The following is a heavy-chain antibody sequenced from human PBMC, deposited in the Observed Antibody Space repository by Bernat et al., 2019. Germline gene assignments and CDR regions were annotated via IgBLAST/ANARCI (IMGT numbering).Heavy chain of an antibody. D-gene: IGHD2-2*02. CDR1: GFTFSSYG. J-gene: IGHJ6*02. CDR2: IRYDGSNK. V-gene: IGHV3-30*02. CDR3: AKDWGCSRTGCYKNPNNYYYYYGMDV. Sequence: QVQLVESGGGVVQPGGSLRLSCAASGFTFSSYGMHWVRQAPGKGLEWVAFIRYDGSNKYYADSVKGRFTISRDNSKNTLYLQMNSLRAEDTAVYYWAKDWGCSRTGCYKNPNNYYYYYGMDVWGQGTTVTVSS.